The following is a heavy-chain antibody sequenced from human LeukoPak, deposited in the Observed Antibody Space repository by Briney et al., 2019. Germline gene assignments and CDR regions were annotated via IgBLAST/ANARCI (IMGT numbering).Heavy chain of an antibody. CDR3: ARDRCSSTSCPWGWFDP. J-gene: IGHJ5*02. CDR1: GGTFSSYA. Sequence: SVKVSCKASGGTFSSYAISWVRQAPGQGLEWMGRIIPIFGTANYAQKFQGRVTITADESTSTAYMELSSLRSEDTAVYYCARDRCSSTSCPWGWFDPWGQGTLVTVSS. D-gene: IGHD2-2*01. V-gene: IGHV1-69*13. CDR2: IIPIFGTA.